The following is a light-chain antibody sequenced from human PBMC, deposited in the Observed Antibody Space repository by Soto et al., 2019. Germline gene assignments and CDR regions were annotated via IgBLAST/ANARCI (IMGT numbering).Light chain of an antibody. CDR1: SSDVGGYNY. CDR2: DVS. V-gene: IGLV2-14*01. CDR3: SSYTSSSTYVV. J-gene: IGLJ2*01. Sequence: QSALTQPASVSGSPGQSITISCTGTSSDVGGYNYVSWYQQHPGKAPKLMIYDVSNRPSGVSNRFSGSKSGNTASLTISGLQAEGEAEYYCSSYTSSSTYVVFGGGTKLTVL.